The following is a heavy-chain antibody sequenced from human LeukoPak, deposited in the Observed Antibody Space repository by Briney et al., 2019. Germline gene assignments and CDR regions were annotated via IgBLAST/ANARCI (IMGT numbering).Heavy chain of an antibody. CDR3: ASET. CDR2: ISYDGSNK. V-gene: IGHV3-30-3*01. J-gene: IGHJ3*01. CDR1: GFTFSSYA. Sequence: GGSLRLSCAASGFTFSSYAMHWVRQAPGKGLEWVAVISYDGSNKYYADSVKGRFTISRGNSKNTLYLQMNSLRAEDTAVYYCASETWGQGTMVTVSS.